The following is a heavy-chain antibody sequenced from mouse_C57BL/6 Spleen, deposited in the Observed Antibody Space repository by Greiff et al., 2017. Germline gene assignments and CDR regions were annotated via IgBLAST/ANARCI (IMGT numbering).Heavy chain of an antibody. CDR2: INPNYGTT. D-gene: IGHD2-1*01. V-gene: IGHV1-39*01. CDR1: GYSFTDYN. CDR3: AREDGTAYCFDS. J-gene: IGHJ2*01. Sequence: EVQLQQSGPELVKPGASVKISCKASGYSFTDYNMNWVKQSNGKSLEWIGVINPNYGTTSYNQKFKGKATLTVDKSSTTASMKLNSLTSEDPAVYYCAREDGTAYCFDSWGQGTTLTVSS.